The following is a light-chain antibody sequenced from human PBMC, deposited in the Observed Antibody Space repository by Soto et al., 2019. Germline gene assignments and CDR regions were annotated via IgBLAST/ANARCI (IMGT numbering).Light chain of an antibody. CDR2: STS. V-gene: IGKV3-20*01. J-gene: IGKJ1*01. Sequence: EIVLTQSPGTLSLSPGERATLSCRASQSISISYLAWYQQQPGQAPRLLIYSTSTRATGIPDRFSGSGSGTDFTLPISKLEPGDFAVYYCQQYGGSSWTFGQGTKVEIK. CDR3: QQYGGSSWT. CDR1: QSISISY.